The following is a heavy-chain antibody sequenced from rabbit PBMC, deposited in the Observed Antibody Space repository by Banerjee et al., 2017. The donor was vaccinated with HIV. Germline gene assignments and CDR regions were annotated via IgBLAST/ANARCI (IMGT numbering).Heavy chain of an antibody. CDR3: ARYILTSASLNL. Sequence: QQQLEESGGGLVKPGGTLTLTCTASGFSFSGSYYMCWVRQAPGKGLEWIGCIHDGSTGFTYYANWAKGRFTISRTSSTTVTLQMPSLTVADTATYVCARYILTSASLNLWGPGTLVTVS. D-gene: IGHD1-1*01. CDR1: GFSFSGSYY. J-gene: IGHJ4*01. V-gene: IGHV1S45*01. CDR2: IHDGSTGFT.